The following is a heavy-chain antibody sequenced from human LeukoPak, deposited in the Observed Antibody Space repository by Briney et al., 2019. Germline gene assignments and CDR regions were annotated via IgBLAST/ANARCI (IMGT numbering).Heavy chain of an antibody. CDR2: IYYSGST. V-gene: IGHV4-59*08. CDR1: GGPISSYY. Sequence: PTETLSLTCTVSGGPISSYYWSWIRQPPGKGLEWIGYIYYSGSTNYNPSLKSRVTISVDTSKNQFSLKLSSVTAADTAVYYCARSAAADLFYYYYGMDVWGQGTTVTVSS. D-gene: IGHD6-13*01. CDR3: ARSAAADLFYYYYGMDV. J-gene: IGHJ6*02.